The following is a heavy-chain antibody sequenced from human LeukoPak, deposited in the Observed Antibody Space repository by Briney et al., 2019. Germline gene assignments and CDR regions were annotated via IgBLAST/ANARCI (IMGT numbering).Heavy chain of an antibody. V-gene: IGHV4-31*03. Sequence: SETLSLTCTVSGGSISSGGNYWSWIRQLPGKGLEWLGSIYYSGSTYYNPSLKSRVTISVDTSKNQFSLKLSSLTAADTAVYYCARELHDNWIDPWGQGTLVTVSS. D-gene: IGHD2-21*01. CDR2: IYYSGST. CDR3: ARELHDNWIDP. J-gene: IGHJ5*02. CDR1: GGSISSGGNY.